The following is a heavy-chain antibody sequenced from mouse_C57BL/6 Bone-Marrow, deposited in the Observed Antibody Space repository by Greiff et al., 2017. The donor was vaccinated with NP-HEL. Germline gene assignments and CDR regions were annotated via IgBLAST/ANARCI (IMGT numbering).Heavy chain of an antibody. CDR3: ARDYDGYPSWFAY. J-gene: IGHJ3*01. CDR2: ISDGGSYT. D-gene: IGHD2-3*01. V-gene: IGHV5-4*01. Sequence: EVMLVESGGGLVKPGGSLKLSCAASGFTFSSYAMSWVRQTPEKRLEWVATISDGGSYTYYPDNVKGRFTISRDNAKNNLYLQMSHLKSEDTAMYYCARDYDGYPSWFAYWGQGTLVTVSA. CDR1: GFTFSSYA.